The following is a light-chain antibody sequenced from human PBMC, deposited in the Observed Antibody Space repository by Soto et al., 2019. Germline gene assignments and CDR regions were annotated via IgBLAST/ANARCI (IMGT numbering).Light chain of an antibody. J-gene: IGKJ5*01. CDR3: QQSYSTPV. CDR2: VAS. Sequence: DIQLTQSPSTLSASVGDRVIITCRASHDIGNYLAWYQQKPGKAPKLLIYVASSLQSGVPSRFSGSGSGTDFTLTISSLQPEDFATYYCQQSYSTPVFGQGTRLEIK. V-gene: IGKV1-39*01. CDR1: HDIGNY.